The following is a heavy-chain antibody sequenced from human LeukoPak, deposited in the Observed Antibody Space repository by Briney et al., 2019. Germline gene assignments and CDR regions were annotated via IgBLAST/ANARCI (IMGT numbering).Heavy chain of an antibody. CDR1: VYTFTGYF. CDR2: INPNSGGT. CDR3: SREGDYGDYGRLWYFDL. J-gene: IGHJ2*01. V-gene: IGHV1-2*02. D-gene: IGHD4-17*01. Sequence: GASVKVSCKTSVYTFTGYFMHWVRQAPGQGLEWMGWINPNSGGTNYAQKFQGRVTMTRDTSISTAYMELTRLRSDDTAMYYCSREGDYGDYGRLWYFDLWGRGTLVTVSS.